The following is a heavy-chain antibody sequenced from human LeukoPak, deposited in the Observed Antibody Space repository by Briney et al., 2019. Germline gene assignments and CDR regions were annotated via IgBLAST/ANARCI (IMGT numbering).Heavy chain of an antibody. D-gene: IGHD2-21*02. CDR3: VREDTPATANY. V-gene: IGHV3-23*01. Sequence: GGSLRLSCAASGFNFTNHAMSWVRQTPGKGLEWVSAISGGGDITYYADSVTGRFTISRDNSKDTLFLQMHSLRPGDTAVYYCVREDTPATANYWGQGTLVTISS. J-gene: IGHJ4*02. CDR1: GFNFTNHA. CDR2: ISGGGDIT.